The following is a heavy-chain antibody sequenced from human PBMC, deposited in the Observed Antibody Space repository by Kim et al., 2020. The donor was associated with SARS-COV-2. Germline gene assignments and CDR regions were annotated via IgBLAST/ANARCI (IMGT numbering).Heavy chain of an antibody. Sequence: SETLSLTCNVSGASISDFYWSWIRQSPGRGLEWIGYIFGSGGPDYNPSFRGRAAISLDTSKSHLSLSLRSVTAADTALYFCARPSYSAATGLFFFFDLWG. CDR1: GASISDFY. CDR2: IFGSGGP. D-gene: IGHD3-10*01. V-gene: IGHV4-4*09. CDR3: ARPSYSAATGLFFFFDL. J-gene: IGHJ2*01.